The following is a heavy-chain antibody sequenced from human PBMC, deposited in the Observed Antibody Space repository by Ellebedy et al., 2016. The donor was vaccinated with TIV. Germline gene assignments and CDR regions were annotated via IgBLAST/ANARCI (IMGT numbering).Heavy chain of an antibody. CDR2: INHSGST. V-gene: IGHV4-34*01. Sequence: MPSETLSLTCAVYVGSFSGYYWSWIRQPPGKGLEWIGEINHSGSTNYNPSLKSRATISVDTSKNQFSLKVNSVTAADTAVYYCARGKSNLYRSIVARPYDYWGQGTLVTVSS. J-gene: IGHJ4*02. CDR3: ARGKSNLYRSIVARPYDY. D-gene: IGHD6-6*01. CDR1: VGSFSGYY.